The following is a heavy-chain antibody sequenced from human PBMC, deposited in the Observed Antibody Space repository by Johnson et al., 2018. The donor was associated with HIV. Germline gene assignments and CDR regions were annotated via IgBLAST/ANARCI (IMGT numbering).Heavy chain of an antibody. CDR3: AREGRGAPHDAFDI. J-gene: IGHJ3*02. Sequence: QVQLVESGGGVVQPGRSLRLSCAASGFTFSSYAMPWVRQAPGQGLEWVAVISYDGSNKYYADSGKGRITISRDNSKNTLYLQMNSLRAEDTAVYYCAREGRGAPHDAFDIWGQGTMVTVSS. CDR2: ISYDGSNK. D-gene: IGHD2-15*01. CDR1: GFTFSSYA. V-gene: IGHV3-30-3*01.